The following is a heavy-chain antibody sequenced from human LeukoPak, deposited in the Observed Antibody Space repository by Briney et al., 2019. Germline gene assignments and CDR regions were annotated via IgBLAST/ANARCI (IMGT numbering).Heavy chain of an antibody. D-gene: IGHD1-26*01. V-gene: IGHV3-23*01. J-gene: IGHJ4*02. CDR3: AKDVGKWESLHFFDY. Sequence: SCKASGYSFTSHNMHWVRQAPGQGLEWISGISGSGASTYYADSVTGRFTISRDNSRNTLYLQMNSLRGDDTAVYYCAKDVGKWESLHFFDYWGQGTLVTVSS. CDR2: ISGSGAST. CDR1: GYSFTSHN.